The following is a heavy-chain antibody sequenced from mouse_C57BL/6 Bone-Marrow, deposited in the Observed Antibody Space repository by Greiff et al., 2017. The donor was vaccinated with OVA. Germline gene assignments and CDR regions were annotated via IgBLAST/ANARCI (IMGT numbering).Heavy chain of an antibody. J-gene: IGHJ3*01. Sequence: QVQLQQSGAELVKPGASVKMSCKASGYTFTSYWITWVKQRPGQGLEWIGDIYPGSGSTNYNEKFKSKATLTVDTSSSTAYMQLSSLTSEDSAVYYCAFYYGKGAWFAYWGQGTLVTVSA. CDR3: AFYYGKGAWFAY. D-gene: IGHD2-1*01. CDR2: IYPGSGST. V-gene: IGHV1-55*01. CDR1: GYTFTSYW.